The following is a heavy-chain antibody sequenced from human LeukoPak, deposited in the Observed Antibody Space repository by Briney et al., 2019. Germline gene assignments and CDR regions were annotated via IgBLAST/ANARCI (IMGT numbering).Heavy chain of an antibody. CDR1: GFTFRAYS. CDR2: ISSTSSII. Sequence: GGSLRLSCAASGFTFRAYSMNWVRQAPGKGPEWVSHISSTSSIISYADSVKGRFTISRDNAKNSLYLQMNSLRDEDTAVYYCVRESSYAFNIWGQGTMVTVSS. J-gene: IGHJ3*02. V-gene: IGHV3-48*02. CDR3: VRESSYAFNI.